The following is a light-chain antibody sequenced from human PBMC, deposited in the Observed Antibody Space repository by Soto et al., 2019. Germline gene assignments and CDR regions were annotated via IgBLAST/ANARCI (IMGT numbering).Light chain of an antibody. J-gene: IGLJ2*01. CDR3: CSYAGGNTLV. CDR1: SSDVGASNY. Sequence: QSALTQPPSASGSPGQSVTISCTGTSSDVGASNYVSWYQQHPGKAPKLMIYDVSKRPSGVPDRFSGSKSGNTASLTVSGLQTEDEADYYCCSYAGGNTLVFGGGTKLTVL. CDR2: DVS. V-gene: IGLV2-8*01.